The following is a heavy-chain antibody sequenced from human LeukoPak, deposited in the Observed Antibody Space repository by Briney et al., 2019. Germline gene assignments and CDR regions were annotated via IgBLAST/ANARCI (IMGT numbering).Heavy chain of an antibody. CDR2: IYHGGST. J-gene: IGHJ5*02. V-gene: IGHV4-30-2*01. D-gene: IGHD3-9*01. Sequence: SQTLSLTCAVSGGSISSGGYSWSWIRQPPGKGLAWIWYIYHGGSTHYNPSLKSRVTISVDRPKNQFSLKLRSVTAADTAVYYCAREYYDILTGSTWFDPWGQGTLVTVSS. CDR1: GGSISSGGYS. CDR3: AREYYDILTGSTWFDP.